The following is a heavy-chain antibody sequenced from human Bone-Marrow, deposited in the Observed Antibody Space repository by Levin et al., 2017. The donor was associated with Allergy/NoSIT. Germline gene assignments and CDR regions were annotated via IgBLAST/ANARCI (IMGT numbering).Heavy chain of an antibody. CDR3: ARDPFAYNFGSGSYLDY. V-gene: IGHV3-74*01. CDR2: INRGGTSS. J-gene: IGHJ4*02. CDR1: GFAFSNYW. Sequence: GESLKISCAASGFAFSNYWMHWVRQAPGKGLVWVSRINRGGTSSTYADSVKGRFTISRDNAKNTLYLQMNSLRAEDTAVYYCARDPFAYNFGSGSYLDYWGQGTLVSVSS. D-gene: IGHD3-10*01.